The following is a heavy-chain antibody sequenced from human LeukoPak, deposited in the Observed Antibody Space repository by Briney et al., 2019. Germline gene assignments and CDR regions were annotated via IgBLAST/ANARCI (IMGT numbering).Heavy chain of an antibody. J-gene: IGHJ4*02. CDR3: ARHDPVTTDFDY. CDR2: IYHSGST. D-gene: IGHD4-11*01. CDR1: GYSISSGYY. Sequence: KPSETLSLTCTVSGYSISSGYYWGWIRQPPGKGLEWIGSIYHSGSTYYNPSLKSRVTISVDTSKNQFSLKLSSVTAADTAVYYCARHDPVTTDFDYWGQGTLVTVSS. V-gene: IGHV4-38-2*02.